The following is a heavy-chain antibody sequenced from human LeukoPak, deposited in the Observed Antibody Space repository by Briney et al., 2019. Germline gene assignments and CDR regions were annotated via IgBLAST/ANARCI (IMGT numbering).Heavy chain of an antibody. Sequence: VASVKVSCKASGYTFTSYDINWVRQATGQGLEWMGWMNPNSGNTGYAQKFQGRVTMTRNTSISTAYMELSSLRSEDTAVYYCARKYSYGYYYYYYYYMDVWGKGTTVTVSS. CDR3: ARKYSYGYYYYYYYYMDV. D-gene: IGHD5-18*01. V-gene: IGHV1-8*01. CDR1: GYTFTSYD. J-gene: IGHJ6*03. CDR2: MNPNSGNT.